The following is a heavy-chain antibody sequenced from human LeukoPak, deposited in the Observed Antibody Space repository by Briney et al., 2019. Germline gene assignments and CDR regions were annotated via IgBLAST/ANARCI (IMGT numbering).Heavy chain of an antibody. V-gene: IGHV3-21*01. CDR2: ISTRSNYI. D-gene: IGHD6-19*01. CDR3: ARCRGSGRSGWYFDF. J-gene: IGHJ2*01. Sequence: GGSLRLSCSASGFTFSSYSMNWVRQAPGKGLEWVSSISTRSNYIYYADSVKGRFTISRDNAKNSVYLQMHSLRAEDTAVYYCARCRGSGRSGWYFDFWGRGTLVTVS. CDR1: GFTFSSYS.